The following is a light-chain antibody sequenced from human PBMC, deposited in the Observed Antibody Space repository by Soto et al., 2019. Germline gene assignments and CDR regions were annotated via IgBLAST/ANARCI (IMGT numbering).Light chain of an antibody. Sequence: QSVLTQPRSVSGSPGQSVTISCIGTSSDVGSYNYLSWYQRHPGEGPKLIIHDVNKRPSGVPDRFSGSKSSNTASLTISGLQSEDEADYYCCSYAGMYIWLFGGGTQLTVL. CDR2: DVN. CDR1: SSDVGSYNY. V-gene: IGLV2-11*01. J-gene: IGLJ3*02. CDR3: CSYAGMYIWL.